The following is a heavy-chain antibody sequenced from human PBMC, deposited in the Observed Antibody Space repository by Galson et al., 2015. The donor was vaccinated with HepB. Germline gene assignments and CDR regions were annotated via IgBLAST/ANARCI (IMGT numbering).Heavy chain of an antibody. D-gene: IGHD2-2*01. CDR2: INAGNGNT. Sequence: SVKVSCKASGYTFTGYAMHWVRQAPGQRLEWMGWINAGNGNTKYSQKFQGRVTITRDTSASTAYMELSSLRSEDTAVYYCARAGIVVVPAAMRKADADAFDIWGQGTMVTVSS. CDR1: GYTFTGYA. V-gene: IGHV1-3*01. J-gene: IGHJ3*02. CDR3: ARAGIVVVPAAMRKADADAFDI.